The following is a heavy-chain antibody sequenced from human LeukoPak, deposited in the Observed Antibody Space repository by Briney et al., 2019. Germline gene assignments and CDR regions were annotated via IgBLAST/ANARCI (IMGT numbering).Heavy chain of an antibody. CDR2: ISAYNGNT. V-gene: IGHV1-18*01. CDR3: ARDIPRRNYYDSSGYVRRGAFDI. D-gene: IGHD3-22*01. CDR1: GYTFTSYG. Sequence: ASVKVSCKASGYTFTSYGISWVRQAPGQGLEWMGWISAYNGNTNYAQKLQGRVTMTTDTSTSTAYMELRSLRSDDTAVYYCARDIPRRNYYDSSGYVRRGAFDIWGQGTMVTVSS. J-gene: IGHJ3*02.